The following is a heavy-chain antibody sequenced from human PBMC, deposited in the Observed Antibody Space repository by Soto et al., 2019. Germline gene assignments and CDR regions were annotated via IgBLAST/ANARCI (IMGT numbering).Heavy chain of an antibody. CDR1: GGSISSAGYY. CDR3: AREVPTPYYFDY. CDR2: IYYSGST. Sequence: PWETLSLTCTVSGGSISSAGYYWTWIRQHPGKGLEWIGYIYYSGSTYYNPSLKSRVTISVDTSKNQFSLKLNSVTAADTAVYCCAREVPTPYYFDYWGQGTLVTVSS. J-gene: IGHJ4*02. V-gene: IGHV4-31*03.